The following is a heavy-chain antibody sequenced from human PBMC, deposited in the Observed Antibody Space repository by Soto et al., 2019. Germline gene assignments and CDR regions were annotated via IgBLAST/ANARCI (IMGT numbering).Heavy chain of an antibody. D-gene: IGHD2-8*01. V-gene: IGHV4-4*07. Sequence: SETLSLTCTVSGGSISSYRWSWIRQPAWKGLEWIGRISNNGNTQYNPSLKSRVTVSVDTSRNQISLELSSVTAADTAVYYCARGVLAWGPGTLVTVSS. J-gene: IGHJ5*02. CDR3: ARGVLA. CDR1: GGSISSYR. CDR2: ISNNGNT.